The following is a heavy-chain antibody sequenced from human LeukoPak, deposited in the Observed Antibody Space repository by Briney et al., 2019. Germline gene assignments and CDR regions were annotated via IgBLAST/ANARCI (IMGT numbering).Heavy chain of an antibody. CDR3: ARESNYDY. CDR2: IYSGGST. CDR1: GVTVSSSY. J-gene: IGHJ4*02. V-gene: IGHV3-66*02. Sequence: GGSLRLSCAVSGVTVSSSYMSWVRQAPGKGLEWVSVIYSGGSTYYADSVKGRFTIARDNSKNTLYLQMNSLRAEDTAVYYCARESNYDYWGQGTLVTISS.